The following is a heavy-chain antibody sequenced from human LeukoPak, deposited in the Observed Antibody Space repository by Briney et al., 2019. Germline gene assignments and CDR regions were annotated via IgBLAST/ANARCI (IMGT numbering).Heavy chain of an antibody. CDR3: EREWFGESN. CDR2: ISYAGTKT. J-gene: IGHJ4*02. D-gene: IGHD3-10*01. CDR1: GSTFSSSN. V-gene: IGHV3-30*04. Sequence: RGSLRLSCAPSGSTFSSSNMHWVRQSPGKGLERLALISYAGTKTYYAESVKGRFTVSRDNSKNTLFLEMNSLTAEDTAIYYCEREWFGESNGGEGGRVTVSS.